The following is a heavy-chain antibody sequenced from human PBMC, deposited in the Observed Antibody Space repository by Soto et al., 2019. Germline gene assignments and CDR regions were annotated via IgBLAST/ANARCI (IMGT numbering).Heavy chain of an antibody. V-gene: IGHV1-69*01. J-gene: IGHJ4*02. CDR2: IIPYYNTL. D-gene: IGHD6-13*01. CDR1: EGTFNSYA. CDR3: ASGASRWYPYFFDS. Sequence: AQVVQSGAAVRKPGSSVKLSCKASEGTFNSYAIAWVRQAPGQGLEWMGGIIPYYNTLNYAQKFQDRVTITADDSTNTVYMELSSLRSDDTTVYFCASGASRWYPYFFDSWAQGTLVTVSS.